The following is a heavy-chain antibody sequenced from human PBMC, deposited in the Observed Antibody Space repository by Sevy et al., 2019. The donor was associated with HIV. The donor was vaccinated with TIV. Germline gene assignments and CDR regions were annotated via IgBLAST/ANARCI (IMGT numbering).Heavy chain of an antibody. J-gene: IGHJ6*02. CDR1: GFTFSSYA. Sequence: GGSLRLSCAASGFTFSSYAMHWVRQAPGKGLEWVAVISYDGGNKYYADSVKGRFTISRDNSKNTLYLQMNSLRAEDTAVYYCARGGNYDILTGWRPPGYYYGMDVWGQGTTVTVSS. CDR3: ARGGNYDILTGWRPPGYYYGMDV. CDR2: ISYDGGNK. V-gene: IGHV3-30-3*01. D-gene: IGHD3-9*01.